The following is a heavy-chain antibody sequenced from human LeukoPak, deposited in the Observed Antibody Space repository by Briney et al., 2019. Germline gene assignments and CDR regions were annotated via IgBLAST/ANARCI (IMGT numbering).Heavy chain of an antibody. J-gene: IGHJ3*02. D-gene: IGHD2-15*01. V-gene: IGHV4-4*07. CDR2: KYARGSS. Sequence: SETLSLTCIVSGGSISNYYWSWVRQPAGKGLEWVGRKYARGSSNYNPPVQSRVTMSVDTSKNQFSLMLRSVAAADTAVYYCARGRYCSADICTGGDSFDIWGQGTMVSVSP. CDR3: ARGRYCSADICTGGDSFDI. CDR1: GGSISNYY.